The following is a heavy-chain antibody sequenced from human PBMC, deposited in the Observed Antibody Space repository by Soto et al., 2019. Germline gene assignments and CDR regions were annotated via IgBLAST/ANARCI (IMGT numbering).Heavy chain of an antibody. CDR1: GGSISSGGYY. J-gene: IGHJ6*02. CDR3: ARDSPLDSYYYGMDV. Sequence: SETLSLTCAVSGGSISSGGYYWSWIRQPPGKGLEWIGYIYYSGSTNYNPSLKSRVTISVDTSKNQFSLKLSSVTAADTAVYYCARDSPLDSYYYGMDVWGQGTTVTVSS. V-gene: IGHV4-61*08. D-gene: IGHD1-1*01. CDR2: IYYSGST.